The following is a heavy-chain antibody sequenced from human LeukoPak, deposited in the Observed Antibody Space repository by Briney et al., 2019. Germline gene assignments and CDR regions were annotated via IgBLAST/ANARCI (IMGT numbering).Heavy chain of an antibody. CDR2: IRYDGSNK. CDR1: GFTFSSYG. J-gene: IGHJ4*02. V-gene: IGHV3-30*02. D-gene: IGHD2-2*01. CDR3: AKDRYSTSSTFTVNPFDY. Sequence: GGSLRLSCAASGFTFSSYGMHWVRQAPGKGLEWVAFIRYDGSNKYYADSVKGRFTISRDNSKNTLYLQMNSLRVEDTAVCYCAKDRYSTSSTFTVNPFDYWGQGILVTVSS.